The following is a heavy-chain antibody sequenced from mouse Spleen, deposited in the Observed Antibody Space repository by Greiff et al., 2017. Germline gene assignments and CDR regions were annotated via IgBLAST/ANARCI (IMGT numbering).Heavy chain of an antibody. CDR1: GYTFTSYG. Sequence: VQLQQSGAELARPGASVKLSCKASGYTFTSYGISWVKQRTGQGLEWIGEIYPRSGNTYYNEKFKGKAILTADKSSSTAYMELRSLTSEDSAVYFCARRDYGSIYAMDYWGQGTSVTVSS. CDR2: IYPRSGNT. D-gene: IGHD1-1*01. V-gene: IGHV1-81*01. CDR3: ARRDYGSIYAMDY. J-gene: IGHJ4*01.